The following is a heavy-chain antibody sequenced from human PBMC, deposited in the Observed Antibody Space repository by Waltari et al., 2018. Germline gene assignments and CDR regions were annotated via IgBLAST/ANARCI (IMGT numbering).Heavy chain of an antibody. CDR2: INPNSGGT. CDR3: ASRTYSGKAWWSPGAGYFDY. CDR1: GYTFTGYY. D-gene: IGHD5-12*01. J-gene: IGHJ4*02. Sequence: QVQLVQSGAEVKKPGASVKVSCKASGYTFTGYYMHWVRQAPGQGLEWMGWINPNSGGTNYAQKFQGRVTISVDTSKNQFSLKLSSVTAADTAVYYCASRTYSGKAWWSPGAGYFDYWGQGTLVTVSS. V-gene: IGHV1-2*02.